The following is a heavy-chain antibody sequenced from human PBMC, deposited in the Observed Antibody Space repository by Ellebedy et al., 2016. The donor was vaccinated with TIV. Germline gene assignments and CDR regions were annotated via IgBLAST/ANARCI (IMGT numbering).Heavy chain of an antibody. V-gene: IGHV4-34*01. Sequence: GSLRLSXAVYGGSFSGYYWSWIRQPPGKGLEWIGEINHSGSTNYNPSLKSRVTISVDTSKNQFSLKLSSVTAADTAVYYCAGGLGIVATWGQGTLVTVSS. CDR1: GGSFSGYY. J-gene: IGHJ4*02. D-gene: IGHD2-15*01. CDR3: AGGLGIVAT. CDR2: INHSGST.